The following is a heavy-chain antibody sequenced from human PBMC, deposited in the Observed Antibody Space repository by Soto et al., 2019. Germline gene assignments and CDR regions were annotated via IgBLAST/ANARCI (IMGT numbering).Heavy chain of an antibody. CDR2: ISGSGGGT. J-gene: IGHJ4*02. V-gene: IGHV3-23*01. CDR3: AKFGMATTKRSPPYYIDY. CDR1: GFTFSSYA. Sequence: GGSLRLSCAASGFTFSSYAMIWVRQAPGEGLEWVSSISGSGGGTYYADSVKGRFTFSRDNSKNTLYLQMNSLRAEDTAVYYCAKFGMATTKRSPPYYIDYWGQGALVTVSS. D-gene: IGHD1-1*01.